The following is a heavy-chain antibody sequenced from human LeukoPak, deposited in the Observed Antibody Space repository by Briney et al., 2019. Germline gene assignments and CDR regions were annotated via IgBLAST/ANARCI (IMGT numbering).Heavy chain of an antibody. CDR3: ARADSSSWPGEAFDA. Sequence: GGSLRLSCAASGFTFDDYAMHWVRLAPGKGLEWVSGISWNSDRMGYADSVKGRFTISRDNAKNSLYLQMSSLRAEDTAVYYCARADSSSWPGEAFDAWGQGTMVTVSS. CDR1: GFTFDDYA. J-gene: IGHJ3*01. V-gene: IGHV3-9*01. CDR2: ISWNSDRM. D-gene: IGHD6-13*01.